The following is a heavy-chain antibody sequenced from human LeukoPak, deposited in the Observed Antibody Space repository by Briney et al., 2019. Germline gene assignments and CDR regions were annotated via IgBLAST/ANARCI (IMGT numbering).Heavy chain of an antibody. J-gene: IGHJ4*02. CDR2: IKSKTEGGTT. V-gene: IGHV3-15*01. Sequence: PGGSLRLSCAASGYNFNNAWMSWVRQAPGKGLEWVGRIKSKTEGGTTDYAEPVKGRFTISRDDSKITLYLQMNSLKTEDTGVYYCRTDRGNKYGYSYNWGQGTLVTVSS. CDR1: GYNFNNAW. CDR3: RTDRGNKYGYSYN. D-gene: IGHD5-18*01.